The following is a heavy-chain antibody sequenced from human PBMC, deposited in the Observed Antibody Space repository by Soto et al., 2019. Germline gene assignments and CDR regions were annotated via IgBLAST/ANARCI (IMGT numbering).Heavy chain of an antibody. D-gene: IGHD3-10*01. CDR3: ARLDYGSGTPHFDV. V-gene: IGHV5-51*01. CDR2: IFPDDSDT. J-gene: IGHJ4*02. Sequence: GESLKISCQVSGYSFTSYWIGWVRQMSGKGLEWMAMIFPDDSDTRYSPSFQGRVTISADKSTSTASLQWHSLEASDTAMYYCARLDYGSGTPHFDVWGQGTQVTVSS. CDR1: GYSFTSYW.